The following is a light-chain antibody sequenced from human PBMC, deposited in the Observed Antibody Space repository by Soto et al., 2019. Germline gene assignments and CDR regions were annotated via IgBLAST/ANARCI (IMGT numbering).Light chain of an antibody. CDR1: SSNIGAGYD. V-gene: IGLV1-40*01. J-gene: IGLJ2*01. Sequence: QSVLTQPPSVSGAPGQRVTISCTGNSSNIGAGYDVHWYHQLPGKAPKLLIFGNSHRPSGVPDRFFGSKSGTSASLAITGLQAEDEADYYCCSTAGNYTLVFGGGTKLTVL. CDR2: GNS. CDR3: CSTAGNYTLV.